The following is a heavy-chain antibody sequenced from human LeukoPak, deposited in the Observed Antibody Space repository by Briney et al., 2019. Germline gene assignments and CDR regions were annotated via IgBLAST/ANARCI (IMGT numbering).Heavy chain of an antibody. Sequence: GGSLRLSCAASGFTFSSYAMHWVRQAPGKGLGWVAVISYDGSNKCYADSVKGRFTISRDNSKNTLYLQMNSLRAEDTAVYYCARDRSGGAVAGTLYGMDVWGQGTTVTVSS. D-gene: IGHD6-19*01. CDR2: ISYDGSNK. CDR1: GFTFSSYA. J-gene: IGHJ6*02. CDR3: ARDRSGGAVAGTLYGMDV. V-gene: IGHV3-30-3*01.